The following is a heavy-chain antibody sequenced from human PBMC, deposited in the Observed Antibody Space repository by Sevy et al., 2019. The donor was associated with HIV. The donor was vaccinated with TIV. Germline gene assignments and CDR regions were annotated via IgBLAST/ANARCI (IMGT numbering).Heavy chain of an antibody. CDR2: ISSSSSYI. Sequence: GGYLRLSCAASGFTFSSYSMNWVRQAPGKGLEWVSSISSSSSYIYYADSVKGRFTISRDNAKNSLYLQMNSLRAEDTAVYYCARDCGGDCYSSWDYWGQGTLVTVSS. J-gene: IGHJ4*02. D-gene: IGHD2-21*02. CDR1: GFTFSSYS. CDR3: ARDCGGDCYSSWDY. V-gene: IGHV3-21*01.